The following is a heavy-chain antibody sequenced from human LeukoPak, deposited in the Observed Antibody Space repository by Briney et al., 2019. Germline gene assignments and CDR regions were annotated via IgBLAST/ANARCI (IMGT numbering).Heavy chain of an antibody. J-gene: IGHJ3*02. CDR2: IYYSGNT. Sequence: SSETLSLTCTVSGGSISSSSYYWGWIRQPPGKGLEWIGSIYYSGNTYYNPSLKSRVTISVDTSKNQFSLKLSSVTAADTGVYDCARDSERGSYFQVNAFDIWGQGTMVTVSS. V-gene: IGHV4-39*07. D-gene: IGHD1-26*01. CDR1: GGSISSSSYY. CDR3: ARDSERGSYFQVNAFDI.